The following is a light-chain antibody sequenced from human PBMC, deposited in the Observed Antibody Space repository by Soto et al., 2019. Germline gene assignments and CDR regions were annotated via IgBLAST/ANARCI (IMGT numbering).Light chain of an antibody. V-gene: IGKV3-11*01. CDR1: QNVSTY. CDR2: DAS. CDR3: QQRTNWLT. J-gene: IGKJ3*01. Sequence: EIVLTQSPATLSLSPGERATLSCRASQNVSTYLAWYQQKPGQAPRLLIYDASSRATGIPARFSGSVSGTDFTLTISSLEPEDFAVYYCQQRTNWLTFGPGTKVDIK.